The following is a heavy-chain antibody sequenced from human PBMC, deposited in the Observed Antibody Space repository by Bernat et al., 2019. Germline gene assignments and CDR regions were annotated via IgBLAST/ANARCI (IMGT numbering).Heavy chain of an antibody. J-gene: IGHJ4*02. CDR2: TWFDGSQE. Sequence: QVQLVESGGGVVQPGTSLRLSCAASGFTFSNYAMHWVRQAPGQGLEWVAVTWFDGSQEYYADSVRGRFSISRDRSTNTVLVQMNSLRVEDTAEYYCAKVVQQLVGYFDHWGQGTLVTVSS. CDR3: AKVVQQLVGYFDH. D-gene: IGHD6-13*01. V-gene: IGHV3-33*02. CDR1: GFTFSNYA.